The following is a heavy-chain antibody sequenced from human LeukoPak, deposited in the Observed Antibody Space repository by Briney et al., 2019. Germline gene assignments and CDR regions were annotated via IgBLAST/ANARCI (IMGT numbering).Heavy chain of an antibody. CDR3: AKVISGWRNQFDY. CDR1: GFSFSSYA. Sequence: GGSLRLSCAASGFSFSSYAMSWVRQAPGKGLEWVSAISGSGGSTYYADSEKGRFTISRDNSKNTLYLQMNSLRAEDTAVYYCAKVISGWRNQFDYWGQGTLVTVSS. CDR2: ISGSGGST. D-gene: IGHD6-19*01. J-gene: IGHJ4*02. V-gene: IGHV3-23*01.